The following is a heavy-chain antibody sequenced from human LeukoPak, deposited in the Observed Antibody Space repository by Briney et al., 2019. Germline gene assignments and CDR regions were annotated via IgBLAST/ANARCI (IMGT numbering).Heavy chain of an antibody. V-gene: IGHV3-48*03. J-gene: IGHJ4*02. CDR1: GFTFSSSGFTFSDYE. D-gene: IGHD6-19*01. CDR3: TSLTLASNFDH. Sequence: PGGSLRLSCAASGFTFSSSGFTFSDYEMYWVRQAPGKGREWVSYISSIGGTMYDADSVKGRFTISRDNAKNSLYLHMNSMRADDTAVYYCTSLTLASNFDHWGRGILVTVSS. CDR2: ISSIGGTM.